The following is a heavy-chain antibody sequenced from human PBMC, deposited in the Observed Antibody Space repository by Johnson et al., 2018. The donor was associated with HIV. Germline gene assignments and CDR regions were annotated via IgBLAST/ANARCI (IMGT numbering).Heavy chain of an antibody. CDR1: GFTFSSYW. V-gene: IGHV3-7*01. D-gene: IGHD1-26*01. J-gene: IGHJ3*01. Sequence: VQLVESGGGLVQPGGSLRLSCAASGFTFSSYWMSWVRQAPGKGLEWVANIKQDGSEKYYVDSVKGRFTISRDNSENTLYLQMNSLSAEDTAVYYCANGRAWELLSELEREYTEFEEWGQGTMVSVSS. CDR3: ANGRAWELLSELEREYTEFEE. CDR2: IKQDGSEK.